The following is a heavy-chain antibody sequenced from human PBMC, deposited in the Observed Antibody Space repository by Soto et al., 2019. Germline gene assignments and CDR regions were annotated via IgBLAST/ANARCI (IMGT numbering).Heavy chain of an antibody. J-gene: IGHJ4*02. Sequence: EVQLLESGGGLVQPGGSLRLSCAASGFTFSSYAMSWVRQAPGKGLEWVSAISGSGGSTYYADSVKGRFTISRDNSMHSLYRQLNGLRGGDTAVYYCAGRSGGWHFDYWGQGTLVTVSS. CDR2: ISGSGGST. CDR3: AGRSGGWHFDY. D-gene: IGHD2-15*01. CDR1: GFTFSSYA. V-gene: IGHV3-23*01.